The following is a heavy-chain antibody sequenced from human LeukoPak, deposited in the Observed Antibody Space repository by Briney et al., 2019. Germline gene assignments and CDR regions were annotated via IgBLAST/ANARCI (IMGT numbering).Heavy chain of an antibody. CDR3: ASRSGYSSDDGMDV. J-gene: IGHJ6*04. V-gene: IGHV3-21*01. Sequence: RSGGSLRLSCAASGFTFSSYSMNWVRQAPGKGLEWVSSISSSSSYIYYADSVKGRFTIYRDNAKNSLYLQMNSLRAEDTAVYYCASRSGYSSDDGMDVWGKGTTVTVAS. D-gene: IGHD6-19*01. CDR1: GFTFSSYS. CDR2: ISSSSSYI.